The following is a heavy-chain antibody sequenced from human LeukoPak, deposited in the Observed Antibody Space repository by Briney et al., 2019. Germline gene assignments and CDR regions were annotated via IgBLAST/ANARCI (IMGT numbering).Heavy chain of an antibody. CDR1: GYTFSSYY. J-gene: IGHJ4*02. Sequence: ASVKVSCKASGYTFSSYYMHWVRQAPGQGLEWMGLINPSGGSTSYAQKFQGRVTMTRDTSTSTVYMELSSLRSEDTAVYYCARGLQIRGDVFDIWGQGTLVTVSS. CDR2: INPSGGST. V-gene: IGHV1-46*01. D-gene: IGHD2-21*01. CDR3: ARGLQIRGDVFDI.